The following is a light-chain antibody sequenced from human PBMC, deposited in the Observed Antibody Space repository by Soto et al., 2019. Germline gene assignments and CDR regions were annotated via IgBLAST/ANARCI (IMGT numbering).Light chain of an antibody. CDR3: HQYNNWPPWT. J-gene: IGKJ1*01. CDR1: QSVSSSN. V-gene: IGKV3-15*01. CDR2: GAS. Sequence: EIVLTQSPGTLSLSPGERATLSCRASQSVSSSNLAWYQQKPGQAPRLLIYGASTRATGIPARFSGSGSGTEFTLTISSLQSEDYAVYYCHQYNNWPPWTFGQGTKVDI.